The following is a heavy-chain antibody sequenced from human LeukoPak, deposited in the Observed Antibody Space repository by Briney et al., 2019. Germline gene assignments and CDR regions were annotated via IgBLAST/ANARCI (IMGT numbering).Heavy chain of an antibody. CDR1: GFTFSTYT. CDR2: ISYDGNNE. D-gene: IGHD2-15*01. Sequence: GGSLRLSCAASGFTFSTYTMHWVRQTPDKRLERVAAISYDGNNENYAESVKGRFTVSRDNSKNTLYLQMSSLSAEDTAMYYCARDQDGDWGQGTLVTVSS. CDR3: ARDQDGD. V-gene: IGHV3-30*04. J-gene: IGHJ4*02.